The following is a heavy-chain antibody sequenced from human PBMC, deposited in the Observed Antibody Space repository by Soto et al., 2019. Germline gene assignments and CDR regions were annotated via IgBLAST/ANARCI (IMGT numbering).Heavy chain of an antibody. Sequence: QVQLVQSGAEVKKPGASVKVSCRASGYIVTKHYIHWVRQAPGQGLEWMGLINPSGGSTGYAQQFRGRVTMTSDTSTSTVYMELDSLRSEDTAVYYCARLEGGVAGTLDYWGQGILVTVSS. CDR1: GYIVTKHY. V-gene: IGHV1-46*01. CDR3: ARLEGGVAGTLDY. J-gene: IGHJ4*02. D-gene: IGHD6-19*01. CDR2: INPSGGST.